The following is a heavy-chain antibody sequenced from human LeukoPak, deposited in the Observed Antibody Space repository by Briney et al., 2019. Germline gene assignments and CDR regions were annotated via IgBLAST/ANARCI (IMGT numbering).Heavy chain of an antibody. V-gene: IGHV4-34*01. CDR3: ARGFEKGYGDY. CDR1: GGSFSGYY. J-gene: IGHJ4*02. Sequence: SETLSLTCAVYGGSFSGYYWSWIRQPPGKGLEWIGEINHSGSTNYNPSLKSRVTISVDTSKNQFSLKLSSVTAADTAVYYCARGFEKGYGDYWGQGTLVTVSS. CDR2: INHSGST. D-gene: IGHD5-12*01.